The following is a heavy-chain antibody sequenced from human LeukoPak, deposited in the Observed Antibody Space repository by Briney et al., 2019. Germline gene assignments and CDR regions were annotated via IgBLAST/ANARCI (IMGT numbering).Heavy chain of an antibody. J-gene: IGHJ4*02. CDR3: ARRGGPGYGSGSYSVFDY. V-gene: IGHV4-39*01. Sequence: SETLSLTCTVSGGSISSSSYYWGWIRQPPGKGLEWIGSIYYSASTYYNPSPKRRVTISVDTSKTQFSLKLSSVTAGDTAVYYCARRGGPGYGSGSYSVFDYWGQGTLVTVSS. CDR1: GGSISSSSYY. CDR2: IYYSAST. D-gene: IGHD3-10*01.